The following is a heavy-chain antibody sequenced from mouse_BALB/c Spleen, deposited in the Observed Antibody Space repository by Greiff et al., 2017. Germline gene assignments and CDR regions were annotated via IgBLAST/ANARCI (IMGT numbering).Heavy chain of an antibody. V-gene: IGHV5-9-4*01. CDR3: ARDQLRGGAWFAY. D-gene: IGHD1-1*01. CDR1: GFTFSSYA. Sequence: EVKLVESGGGLVKPGGSLKLSCAASGFTFSSYAMSWVRQSPEKRLEWVAEISSGGSYTYYPDTVTGRFTISRDNAKNTLYLEMSSLRSEDTAMYYCARDQLRGGAWFAYWGQGTLVTVSA. CDR2: ISSGGSYT. J-gene: IGHJ3*01.